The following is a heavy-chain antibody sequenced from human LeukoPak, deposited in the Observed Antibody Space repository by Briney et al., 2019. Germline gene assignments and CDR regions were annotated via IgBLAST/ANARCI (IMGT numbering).Heavy chain of an antibody. J-gene: IGHJ4*02. CDR1: GFTFSNYW. CDR3: AKSRWATAGTDY. D-gene: IGHD6-13*01. Sequence: PGGSLRLSCAASGFTFSNYWMHWVRQAPGKGLVWVSRISSDGSSTSYADSAKGRFTISRDNAKNTLYRQVNSLRTEDTAVYYCAKSRWATAGTDYWGQGTLVTVSS. V-gene: IGHV3-74*01. CDR2: ISSDGSST.